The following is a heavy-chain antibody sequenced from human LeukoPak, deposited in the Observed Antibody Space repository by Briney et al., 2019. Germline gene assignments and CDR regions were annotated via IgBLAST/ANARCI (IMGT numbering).Heavy chain of an antibody. CDR1: GFTFSSYA. V-gene: IGHV3-23*01. CDR2: VGRSGVDT. D-gene: IGHD1-1*01. J-gene: IGHJ4*02. Sequence: HPGGSLRLSCVASGFTFSSYAVSWSRQAPGKGLEWVSTVGRSGVDTYYADSVRGRFTISKDSSKNTLQMNSLSAEDTAIYYCVKHSGGVYGNSDSWGQGILVTVSS. CDR3: VKHSGGVYGNSDS.